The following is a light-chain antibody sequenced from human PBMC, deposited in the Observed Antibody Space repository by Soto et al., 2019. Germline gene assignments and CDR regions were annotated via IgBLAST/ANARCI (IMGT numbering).Light chain of an antibody. J-gene: IGKJ1*01. CDR3: QQYGSSPTFT. CDR1: QSLSSNS. V-gene: IGKV3-20*01. CDR2: GAS. Sequence: EIVLTQSPGTLSLSPGERATLSCGASQSLSSNSLAWYQQKPGQAPRLLIYGASSRATGIPDRFGGSGSGTDFTLTISRLEPEDFAVYYCQQYGSSPTFTFGHGTKVDIK.